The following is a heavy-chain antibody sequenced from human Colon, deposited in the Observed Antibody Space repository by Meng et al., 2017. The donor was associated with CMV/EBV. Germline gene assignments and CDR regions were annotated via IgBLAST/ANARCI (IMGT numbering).Heavy chain of an antibody. V-gene: IGHV4-30-4*01. CDR2: IYYSGST. D-gene: IGHD2-2*01. CDR3: TRYALGATYLFDY. J-gene: IGHJ4*02. Sequence: SGGSIRSDDHYWSWVRLPPGKGLEWIGYIYYSGSTYYNPSLKSRVTISLDTSKNQFSLKLNSVIATDTAGYYCTRYALGATYLFDYWGQGTLVTVSS. CDR1: GGSIRSDDHY.